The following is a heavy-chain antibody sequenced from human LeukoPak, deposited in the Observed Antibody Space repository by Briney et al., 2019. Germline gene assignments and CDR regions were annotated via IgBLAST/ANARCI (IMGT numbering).Heavy chain of an antibody. D-gene: IGHD6-13*01. Sequence: ASVKVSCKASGYTFTGHYMHWVRQAPGQGLEWMGWINPNSGGTNYAQKFQGRVTMTRDTSISTAYMELSRLRSDDTAVYYCARDDSSSWYSFDYWGQGTLVTVSS. CDR1: GYTFTGHY. V-gene: IGHV1-2*02. CDR2: INPNSGGT. J-gene: IGHJ4*02. CDR3: ARDDSSSWYSFDY.